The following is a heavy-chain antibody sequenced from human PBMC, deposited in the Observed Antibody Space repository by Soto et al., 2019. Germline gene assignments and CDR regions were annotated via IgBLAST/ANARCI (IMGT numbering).Heavy chain of an antibody. V-gene: IGHV1-2*04. CDR2: INPNSGDT. CDR3: ARGGSIVVVPAAIVQYYYYGMDV. CDR1: GYTFTGYY. J-gene: IGHJ6*02. D-gene: IGHD2-2*02. Sequence: GASVKVSCKASGYTFTGYYMHWVRQAPGQGLEWMGWINPNSGDTNYAQKFQGWVTMTRDTSTSTAYMELRSLRSDDTAVYYCARGGSIVVVPAAIVQYYYYGMDVWGQGTTVTVSS.